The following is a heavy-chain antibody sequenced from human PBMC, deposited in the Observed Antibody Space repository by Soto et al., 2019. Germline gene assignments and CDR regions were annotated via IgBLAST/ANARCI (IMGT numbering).Heavy chain of an antibody. V-gene: IGHV1-2*04. Sequence: ASVKVSCKASGYTFTGYYMHWVRQAPGQGLEWMGWINPNSGGANYAQKFQGWVTMTRDTSISTAYMELSRLRSDDTAVYYCARSVYANYYFDYWGQGTLVTVSS. CDR1: GYTFTGYY. D-gene: IGHD2-8*01. CDR3: ARSVYANYYFDY. J-gene: IGHJ4*02. CDR2: INPNSGGA.